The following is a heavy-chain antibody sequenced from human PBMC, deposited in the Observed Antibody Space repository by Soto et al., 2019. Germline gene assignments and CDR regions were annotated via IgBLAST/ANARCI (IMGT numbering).Heavy chain of an antibody. Sequence: GGSLRLSCAASGFTFSSYGMNWVRQAPGKGLEWVSSITGSSAYIHYADSVRGRFTISRDNAKNSLYLQMNSLRAEDTAVYYCAREWAKYWGQGTMVTVSS. CDR3: AREWAKY. CDR2: ITGSSAYI. CDR1: GFTFSSYG. D-gene: IGHD1-26*01. J-gene: IGHJ4*02. V-gene: IGHV3-21*01.